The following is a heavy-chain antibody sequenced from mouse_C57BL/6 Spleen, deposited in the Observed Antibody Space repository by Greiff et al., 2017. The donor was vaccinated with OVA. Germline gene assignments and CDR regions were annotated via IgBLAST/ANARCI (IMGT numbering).Heavy chain of an antibody. CDR2: IDPETGGT. Sequence: VKLMESGAELVRPGASVTLSCKASGYTFTDYEMHWVKQTPVHGLEWIGAIDPETGGTAYNQKFKGKAILTADKSSSTAYMELRSLTSEDSAVYYCTRGGILLFDYWGQGTTLTVSS. V-gene: IGHV1-15*01. CDR3: TRGGILLFDY. J-gene: IGHJ2*01. CDR1: GYTFTDYE.